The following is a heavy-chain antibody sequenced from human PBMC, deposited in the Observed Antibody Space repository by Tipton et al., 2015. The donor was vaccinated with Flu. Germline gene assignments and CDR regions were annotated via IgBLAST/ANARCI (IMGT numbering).Heavy chain of an antibody. CDR1: GGSISSGTYY. D-gene: IGHD6-13*01. Sequence: TLSLTCTVSGGSISSGTYYWTWIRRPAGEALEWIGRISSSGSTNYNPSLKSRVTISVDTSKRQFSLQLRSVTAADTAVYYCARVRAAAGFYNWFDPWGQGTLVTVSS. J-gene: IGHJ5*02. CDR2: ISSSGST. V-gene: IGHV4-61*02. CDR3: ARVRAAAGFYNWFDP.